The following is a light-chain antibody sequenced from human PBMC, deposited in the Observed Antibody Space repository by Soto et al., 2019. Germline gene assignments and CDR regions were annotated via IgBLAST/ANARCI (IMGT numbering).Light chain of an antibody. Sequence: DIQMTQSPSTLSASVGDRVTITCRAIQSISTWLAWYQQKPWKAPKLLIYKAINLQSGVPSRFSGSGSGTEFSLTIRSLHSDDFATYYCQRYNDFQYIFGQGTKLEMK. CDR2: KAI. CDR3: QRYNDFQYI. V-gene: IGKV1-5*03. CDR1: QSISTW. J-gene: IGKJ2*01.